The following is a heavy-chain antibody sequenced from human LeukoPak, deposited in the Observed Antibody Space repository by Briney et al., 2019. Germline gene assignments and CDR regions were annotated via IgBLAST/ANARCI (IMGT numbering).Heavy chain of an antibody. J-gene: IGHJ6*04. V-gene: IGHV3-48*03. CDR2: IDSRSSTI. D-gene: IGHD3-10*02. Sequence: GGSLRLSCATSGFSFSRYEMNWVRQAPGKGLEWVAYIDSRSSTIYYADSMKGRFTISRDNAKNSLYLQMNSLRVGDTAIYYCAELGITMIGGVWGKGTTVTISS. CDR3: AELGITMIGGV. CDR1: GFSFSRYE.